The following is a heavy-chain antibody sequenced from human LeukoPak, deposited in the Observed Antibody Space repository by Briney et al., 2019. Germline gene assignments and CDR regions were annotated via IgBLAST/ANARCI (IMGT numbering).Heavy chain of an antibody. CDR3: ARITVYSSSWYGYMNFDY. CDR1: GYSISSGYY. V-gene: IGHV4-38-2*01. D-gene: IGHD6-13*01. J-gene: IGHJ4*02. Sequence: TSETLSLTCAVSGYSISSGYYWGWIRQPPGKGLEWIGSIYYSGSTYYNPSLKSRVTISVDTSKNQFSLKLSSVTAADTAVYYCARITVYSSSWYGYMNFDYWGQGTLVTVSS. CDR2: IYYSGST.